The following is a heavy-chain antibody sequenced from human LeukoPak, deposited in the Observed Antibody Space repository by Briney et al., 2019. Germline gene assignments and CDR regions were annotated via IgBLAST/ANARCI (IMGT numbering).Heavy chain of an antibody. Sequence: GGSQRLSCAASGFTFSDYAMHWVRQAPGKGLEWVALISYDGSDKYYADSVKGRFTISRDNSKNTLYLQMNSLRTEDTTVYYCVRGRYYYDSSGYLDYWGQGTLVTVSS. V-gene: IGHV3-30-3*01. D-gene: IGHD3-22*01. CDR2: ISYDGSDK. CDR1: GFTFSDYA. CDR3: VRGRYYYDSSGYLDY. J-gene: IGHJ4*02.